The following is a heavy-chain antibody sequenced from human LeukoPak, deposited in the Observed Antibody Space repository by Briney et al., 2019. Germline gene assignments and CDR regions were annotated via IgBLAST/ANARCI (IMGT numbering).Heavy chain of an antibody. CDR3: ARRGRDGYNLAWYFDY. J-gene: IGHJ4*02. D-gene: IGHD5-24*01. CDR1: GYTFTSYG. CDR2: ISAYNGNT. Sequence: ASVTVSCKASGYTFTSYGISWVRQAPGQGLEWMGWISAYNGNTNYAQKLQGRVTMTTDTSTSTAYMELRSLRSDDTAVYYCARRGRDGYNLAWYFDYWGQGTLSPSPQ. V-gene: IGHV1-18*01.